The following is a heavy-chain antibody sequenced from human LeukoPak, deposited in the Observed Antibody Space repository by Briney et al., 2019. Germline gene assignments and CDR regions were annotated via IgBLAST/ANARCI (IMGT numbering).Heavy chain of an antibody. Sequence: SETLSLTCTVSGGSISSYYWSWIRQPPGKGLEWIGYIYYSGSTNYNPSLKSRVTISVDTSKNQFSLKLSSVTAADTAVYYCASSEYCSSTSCYTIDYWGQGTLVTVSS. CDR2: IYYSGST. CDR1: GGSISSYY. J-gene: IGHJ4*02. V-gene: IGHV4-59*01. CDR3: ASSEYCSSTSCYTIDY. D-gene: IGHD2-2*02.